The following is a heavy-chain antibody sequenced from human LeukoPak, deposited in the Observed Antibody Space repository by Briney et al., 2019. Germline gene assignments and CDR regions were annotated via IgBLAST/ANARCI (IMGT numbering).Heavy chain of an antibody. CDR1: GFTFSSYS. CDR2: ISSSSSYI. CDR3: ARGGYSYGKFDY. V-gene: IGHV3-21*01. Sequence: GGSLRLSCAASGFTFSSYSMNWVRQAPGKGLEWVSSISSSSSYIYYADSVKGRFTISRDNAKNSLYLQMNSLRAEDTAVYHCARGGYSYGKFDYWGQGTLVTVSS. D-gene: IGHD5-18*01. J-gene: IGHJ4*02.